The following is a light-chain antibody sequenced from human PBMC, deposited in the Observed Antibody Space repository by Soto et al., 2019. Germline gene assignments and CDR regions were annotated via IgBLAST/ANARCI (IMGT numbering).Light chain of an antibody. CDR2: EVS. Sequence: QSALTQPASVSGSPGQSITISCTGTSSDVGGYNYVSWYQQHPGKAPKLMIYEVSNRPSGVPNRFSGSKSGNTASLTISGLQAEDEADYYCCSYAGSSSFVFGTGTKLTVL. CDR1: SSDVGGYNY. J-gene: IGLJ1*01. V-gene: IGLV2-23*02. CDR3: CSYAGSSSFV.